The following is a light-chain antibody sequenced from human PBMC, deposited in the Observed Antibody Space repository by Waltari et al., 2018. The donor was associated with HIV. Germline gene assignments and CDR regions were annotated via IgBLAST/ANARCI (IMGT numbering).Light chain of an antibody. CDR3: AAWDDSLNGCWV. J-gene: IGLJ3*02. CDR1: SSSIGSNT. CDR2: GKN. V-gene: IGLV1-44*01. Sequence: QSVLTQPPSASGTPGQRVTISCSGSSSSIGSNTVNWFQQLPGTAPKLLSYGKNQRPAGVPDRFAGSKSGTSASLAISGLQSEDEADYYCAAWDDSLNGCWVFGGGTKLTVL.